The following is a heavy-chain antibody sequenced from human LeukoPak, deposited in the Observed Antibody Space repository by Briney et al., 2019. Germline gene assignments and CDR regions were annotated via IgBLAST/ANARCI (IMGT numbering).Heavy chain of an antibody. CDR3: ARVKARSGSYSLDY. D-gene: IGHD1-26*01. J-gene: IGHJ4*02. V-gene: IGHV1-18*01. Sequence: ASVKVSCTVSGYTLTELSTHWVRQAPGQGLEWMGWISAHNGDTNYAQRLQGRVTMTTDTSTSTAYMELRSLRSDDTAVYYCARVKARSGSYSLDYWGQGTLVTVSS. CDR2: ISAHNGDT. CDR1: GYTLTELS.